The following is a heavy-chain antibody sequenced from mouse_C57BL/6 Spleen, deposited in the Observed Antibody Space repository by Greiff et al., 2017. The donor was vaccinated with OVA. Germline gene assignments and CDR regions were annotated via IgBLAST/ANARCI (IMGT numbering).Heavy chain of an antibody. CDR1: GYTFTSYW. CDR3: AREKDYYSNYGFFAY. CDR2: FDPNSGGT. J-gene: IGHJ3*01. D-gene: IGHD2-5*01. Sequence: QVQLQQPGAELVKPGASVKLSCKASGYTFTSYWMHWVKQRPGRGLEWIGRFDPNSGGTKYNEKFKSKATLTVDKPSSTAYMQLSSRTSEDSAVYYCAREKDYYSNYGFFAYWGQGTLVTVSA. V-gene: IGHV1-72*01.